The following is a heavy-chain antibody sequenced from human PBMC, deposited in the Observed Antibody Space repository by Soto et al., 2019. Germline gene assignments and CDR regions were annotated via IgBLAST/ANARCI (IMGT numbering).Heavy chain of an antibody. CDR2: IYAGGAT. CDR1: EFSVSSNY. J-gene: IGHJ4*02. V-gene: IGHV3-53*01. Sequence: GGSLGLSCAASEFSVSSNYLSWVRQAPGKGLEWVSGIYAGGATYYADSVRGRFTISRDNSKNTLFLQMSSLRVEDTAAYYCARGSYRAFDYWGQGT. CDR3: ARGSYRAFDY. D-gene: IGHD3-10*01.